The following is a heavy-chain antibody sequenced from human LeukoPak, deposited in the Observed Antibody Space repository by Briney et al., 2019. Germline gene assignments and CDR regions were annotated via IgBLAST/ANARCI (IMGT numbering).Heavy chain of an antibody. CDR1: GYTISSGYY. CDR2: IYQSGSA. D-gene: IGHD3-10*01. Sequence: SETLSLTCTVSGYTISSGYYWGLTRQPPGNGPEGTGNIYQSGSAYYDPSLKSRVTISVDTSKNLLSLKLSSVTAADTAGSYCARVFWARSASSYYFDYWGQGTLVTVSS. J-gene: IGHJ4*02. V-gene: IGHV4-38-2*02. CDR3: ARVFWARSASSYYFDY.